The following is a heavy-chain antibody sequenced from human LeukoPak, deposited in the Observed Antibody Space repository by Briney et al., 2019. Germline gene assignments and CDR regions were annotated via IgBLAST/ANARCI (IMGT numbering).Heavy chain of an antibody. CDR2: VKQDGSEK. CDR1: GFTFSSYW. J-gene: IGHJ6*03. D-gene: IGHD6-19*01. CDR3: ARENFVAVAGTGAYYYYYMDV. Sequence: GALRLSCAASGFTFSSYWMSWVRQAPGKGLEWVANVKQDGSEKYYVDSVKGRFTISRDNAKNSLYLQMNSLRAEDTAVYYCARENFVAVAGTGAYYYYYMDVWGKGTTVTVSS. V-gene: IGHV3-7*01.